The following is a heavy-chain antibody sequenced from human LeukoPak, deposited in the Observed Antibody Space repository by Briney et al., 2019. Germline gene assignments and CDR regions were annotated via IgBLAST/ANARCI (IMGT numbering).Heavy chain of an antibody. J-gene: IGHJ4*02. V-gene: IGHV3-48*03. CDR2: ISSSGSTI. D-gene: IGHD3-10*01. CDR3: ARDSGFGELFDY. CDR1: GFTFSSYA. Sequence: GGSLRLSCAASGFTFSSYAMSWVRQAPGKGLEWVSYISSSGSTIYYADSVKGRFTISRDNAKNSLYLQMNSLRAEDTAVYYCARDSGFGELFDYWGQGTLVTVSS.